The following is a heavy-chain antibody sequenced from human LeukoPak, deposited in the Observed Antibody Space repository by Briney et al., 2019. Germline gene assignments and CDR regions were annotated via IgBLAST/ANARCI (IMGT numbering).Heavy chain of an antibody. Sequence: GGSLRLSYAASGFTFSSYAMSWVRQAPGKGLEWVSAISGSGGSTYYADSVKGRFTISRDNSKNTLYLQMNSLRAEDTAVYYCAKSPTRSSSSYYFDYWGQGTLVTVSS. CDR3: AKSPTRSSSSYYFDY. V-gene: IGHV3-23*01. CDR1: GFTFSSYA. CDR2: ISGSGGST. D-gene: IGHD6-6*01. J-gene: IGHJ4*02.